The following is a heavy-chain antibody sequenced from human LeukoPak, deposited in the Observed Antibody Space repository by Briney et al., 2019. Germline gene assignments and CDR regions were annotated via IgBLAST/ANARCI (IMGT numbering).Heavy chain of an antibody. D-gene: IGHD2-2*01. CDR1: GYTFTGYY. CDR2: INPNSGGT. CDR3: ARDLVVVPAAAPPDY. V-gene: IGHV1-2*02. J-gene: IGHJ4*02. Sequence: GASVKVSCKASGYTFTGYYMHWVRQAPGQGLEWMGWINPNSGGTNYAQKFQGRVTMTRDTSISTAYMELSRLRSDDTAVYYCARDLVVVPAAAPPDYWGQGTLVTVSS.